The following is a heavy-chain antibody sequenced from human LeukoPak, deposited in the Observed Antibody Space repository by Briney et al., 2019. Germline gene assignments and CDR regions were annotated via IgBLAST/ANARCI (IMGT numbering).Heavy chain of an antibody. J-gene: IGHJ4*02. CDR3: ARDRAYYYDSSGYYYFDH. V-gene: IGHV3-21*04. CDR1: GFTFSSYS. D-gene: IGHD3-22*01. Sequence: GGSLRLSCAASGFTFSSYSMNWVRQAPGKGLEWVSSISSTSRYIYYADSVKGRFTISRDNAKNSLYLQMNSLRDEDTAVYYCARDRAYYYDSSGYYYFDHWGQGTLVTVSS. CDR2: ISSTSRYI.